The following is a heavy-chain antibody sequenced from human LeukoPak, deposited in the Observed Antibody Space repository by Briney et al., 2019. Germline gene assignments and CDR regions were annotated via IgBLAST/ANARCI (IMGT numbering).Heavy chain of an antibody. Sequence: ASVKVSCKASGYTFTGYYMHWVRQAPGQGLEWMGWINPNSGGTNYAQKFQGRVTMTRDTSISTAYMELSRLRSDDTAVYYCATSQDIVVVIAALSLWGQGTLVTVSS. V-gene: IGHV1-2*02. CDR1: GYTFTGYY. CDR3: ATSQDIVVVIAALSL. CDR2: INPNSGGT. J-gene: IGHJ4*02. D-gene: IGHD2-15*01.